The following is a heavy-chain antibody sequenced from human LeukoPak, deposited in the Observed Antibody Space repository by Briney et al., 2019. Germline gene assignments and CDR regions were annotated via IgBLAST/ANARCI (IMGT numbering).Heavy chain of an antibody. CDR2: IIPIFGTA. Sequence: SVKVSCKASGYTFTSYYMHWVRQAPGQGLEWMGGIIPIFGTANYAQKFQGRVTITADESTSTAYMELSSLRSEDTAVYYCAREFYDILTGYYHRFDYWGQGTLVTVSS. CDR1: GYTFTSYY. V-gene: IGHV1-69*13. CDR3: AREFYDILTGYYHRFDY. D-gene: IGHD3-9*01. J-gene: IGHJ4*02.